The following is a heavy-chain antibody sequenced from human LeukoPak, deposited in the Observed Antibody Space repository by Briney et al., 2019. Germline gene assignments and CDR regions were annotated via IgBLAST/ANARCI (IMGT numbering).Heavy chain of an antibody. CDR3: ARGRIVATGYFDY. J-gene: IGHJ4*02. CDR1: GFTFSSYG. CDR2: IRYDGSNK. D-gene: IGHD5-12*01. Sequence: GGSLRLSCAASGFTFSSYGMHWVRQAPGKGLEWVAFIRYDGSNKYYADSVKGRFTISRDNSKNTLYLQMNSLRAEDTAVYYCARGRIVATGYFDYWGQGTLVTVSS. V-gene: IGHV3-30*02.